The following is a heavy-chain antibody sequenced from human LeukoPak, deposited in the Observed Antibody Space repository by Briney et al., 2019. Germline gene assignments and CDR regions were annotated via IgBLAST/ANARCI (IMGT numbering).Heavy chain of an antibody. CDR1: GGSISSSSYY. J-gene: IGHJ3*02. CDR2: IYYSGST. D-gene: IGHD5-18*01. Sequence: KPSETLSLTCTVSGGSISSSSYYWGWIRQPPGKGLEWIGSIYYSGSTYYNPSLKSRVTISVDTSKNQFSLKLSSVTATDTAVYYCASENKRGYSYGSPTDAFDIWGRGTMVTVSS. V-gene: IGHV4-39*01. CDR3: ASENKRGYSYGSPTDAFDI.